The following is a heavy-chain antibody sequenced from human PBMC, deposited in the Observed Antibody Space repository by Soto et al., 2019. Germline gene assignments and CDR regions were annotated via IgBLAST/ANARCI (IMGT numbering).Heavy chain of an antibody. CDR3: ARDFGGTRAWFGELGMGSFDY. Sequence: EVQLVESGGGLVQPGGSLRLSCAASGFTFSSYWMHWVRQAPGKGLVWVSRINSDGSSTSYADSVKGRFTISRDNAKNTLYLQMNSLRAEDTAVYYCARDFGGTRAWFGELGMGSFDYWGQGTLVTVSS. V-gene: IGHV3-74*01. J-gene: IGHJ4*02. CDR1: GFTFSSYW. D-gene: IGHD3-10*01. CDR2: INSDGSST.